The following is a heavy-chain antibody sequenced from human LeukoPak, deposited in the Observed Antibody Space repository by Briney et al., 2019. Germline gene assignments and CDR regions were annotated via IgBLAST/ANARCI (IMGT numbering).Heavy chain of an antibody. Sequence: GGSLRLSCVGSGFIFSSYSLNWVRQAPGKGLEWVSYISGSSNTIYYADSVKGRFTISRDNAKNSLYPQMNSLRNEDTAVYYCAPNFWSGYLTDYWGQGTLVTVSS. CDR1: GFIFSSYS. V-gene: IGHV3-48*02. J-gene: IGHJ4*02. D-gene: IGHD3-3*01. CDR3: APNFWSGYLTDY. CDR2: ISGSSNTI.